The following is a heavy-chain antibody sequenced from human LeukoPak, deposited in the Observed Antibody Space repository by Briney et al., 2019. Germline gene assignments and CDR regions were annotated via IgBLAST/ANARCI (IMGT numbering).Heavy chain of an antibody. Sequence: SETLSLTCTVSGGSISSGSYYWSWIRQLAGKGLEWIGRIYTSGSTNYNPSLKSRVSISADTSKNQFSLKLSSVTAADTAVYYCARARVGATRNWFDPWGRGTLVTVSS. D-gene: IGHD1-26*01. CDR2: IYTSGST. CDR3: ARARVGATRNWFDP. CDR1: GGSISSGSYY. J-gene: IGHJ5*02. V-gene: IGHV4-61*02.